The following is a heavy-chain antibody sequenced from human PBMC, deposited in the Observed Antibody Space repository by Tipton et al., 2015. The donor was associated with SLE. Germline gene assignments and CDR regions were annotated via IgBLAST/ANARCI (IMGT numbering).Heavy chain of an antibody. CDR1: GGSISSYY. J-gene: IGHJ6*02. CDR3: ARVNSRMSHGDYYYNGLDV. Sequence: TLSLTCTVSGGSISSYYWSWVRQPPGKGLEWIGYIFYSGGTNYNPSLKSRVTISVDMSKKHFSLRLSSVTAADTAVYYCARVNSRMSHGDYYYNGLDVWGQGTTVTVSS. CDR2: IFYSGGT. V-gene: IGHV4-59*01. D-gene: IGHD2/OR15-2a*01.